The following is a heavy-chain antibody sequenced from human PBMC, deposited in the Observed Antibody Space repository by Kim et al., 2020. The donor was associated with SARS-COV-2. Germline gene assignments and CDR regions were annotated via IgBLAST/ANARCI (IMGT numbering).Heavy chain of an antibody. CDR3: TRLLNGHSSGWYYFDY. CDR2: IRSKANSYAT. CDR1: GFTFSGSA. Sequence: GGSLRLSCAASGFTFSGSAMHWVRQASGKGLEWVGRIRSKANSYATAYAASVKGRFTISRDDSKNTAYLQMNSLKTEDTAVYYCTRLLNGHSSGWYYFDYWGQGTLLTVSS. J-gene: IGHJ4*02. D-gene: IGHD6-19*01. V-gene: IGHV3-73*01.